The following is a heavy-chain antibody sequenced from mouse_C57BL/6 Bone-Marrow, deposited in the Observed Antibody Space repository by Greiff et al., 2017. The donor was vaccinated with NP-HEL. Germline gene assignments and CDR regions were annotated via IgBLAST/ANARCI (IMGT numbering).Heavy chain of an antibody. J-gene: IGHJ2*01. V-gene: IGHV1-82*01. CDR3: ARSQLGSGDY. D-gene: IGHD4-1*02. CDR2: IYPGDGDT. Sequence: QVQLQQSGPELVKPGASVKISCKASGYAFSSSWMNWVKQRPGKGLEWIGRIYPGDGDTNYNGKFKGKATLTADKSSSTAYMQLSSLTSEDSAVYFCARSQLGSGDYWGQVTTLTVSS. CDR1: GYAFSSSW.